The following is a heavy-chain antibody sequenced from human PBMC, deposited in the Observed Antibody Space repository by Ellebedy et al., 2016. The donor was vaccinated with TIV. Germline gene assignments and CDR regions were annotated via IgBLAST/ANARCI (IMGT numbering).Heavy chain of an antibody. J-gene: IGHJ5*02. Sequence: SVKVSCXASGGTFSSYAISWVRQAPGQGLEWMGGIIPIFGTANYAQKFQGRVTITADESTSTAYMELSSLRSEDTAVYYCARAEPCRTGTGCWFNPWGQGTLVTVSS. CDR1: GGTFSSYA. D-gene: IGHD1-1*01. CDR3: ARAEPCRTGTGCWFNP. V-gene: IGHV1-69*13. CDR2: IIPIFGTA.